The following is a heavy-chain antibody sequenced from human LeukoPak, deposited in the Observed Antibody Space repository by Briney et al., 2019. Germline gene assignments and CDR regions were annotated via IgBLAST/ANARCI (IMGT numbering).Heavy chain of an antibody. Sequence: SETLSLTCTVSGYSISSGYYWGWIRQPPGKGLEWIGSIYYSGSTYYNPSLKSRVTISVDTSKNQFSLKLSSVTAADTAVYYCARERYSGSYRNFDYWGQGTLVTVSS. J-gene: IGHJ4*02. CDR3: ARERYSGSYRNFDY. CDR2: IYYSGST. D-gene: IGHD1-26*01. V-gene: IGHV4-38-2*02. CDR1: GYSISSGYY.